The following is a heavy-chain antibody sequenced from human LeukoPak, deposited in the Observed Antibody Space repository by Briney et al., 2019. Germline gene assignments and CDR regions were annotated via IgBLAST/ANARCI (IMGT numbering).Heavy chain of an antibody. CDR3: ARGGIGYCSSISCYDTGY. CDR2: MNPNSGNT. J-gene: IGHJ4*02. V-gene: IGHV1-8*01. CDR1: GYTFTSYD. Sequence: ASVKVSCKASGYTFTSYDINWVRQATGQGLEWMGWMNPNSGNTGYAQKFQGRVTMTRNTSISTAYMELSSLRSEDTAVYYCARGGIGYCSSISCYDTGYWGQGTLVTVSS. D-gene: IGHD2-2*01.